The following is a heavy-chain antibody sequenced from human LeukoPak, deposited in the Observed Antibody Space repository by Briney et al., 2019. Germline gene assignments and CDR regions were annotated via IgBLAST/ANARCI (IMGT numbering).Heavy chain of an antibody. CDR2: IYYSGST. Sequence: SETLSLTCTVSGGSISSYYWSWIRQPPGKGLEWIGYIYYSGSTNYNPSLKSRVTTSVVTSKNQFSLKLSSVTAADTAVYYCARTRGQYQDFDYWGQGTLVTVSS. CDR3: ARTRGQYQDFDY. D-gene: IGHD2-2*01. CDR1: GGSISSYY. J-gene: IGHJ4*02. V-gene: IGHV4-59*01.